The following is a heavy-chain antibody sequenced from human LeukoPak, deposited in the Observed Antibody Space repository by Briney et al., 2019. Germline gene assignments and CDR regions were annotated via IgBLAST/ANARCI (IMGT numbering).Heavy chain of an antibody. J-gene: IGHJ3*02. CDR2: IYYSGST. Sequence: SETLSLTCTVSGGSISSYYWSWIRQPPGKGLEWIGYIYYSGSTNYNPSLKSRVTISVDTSKNQFSLKLSSVTAADTAVYYCARPKSGDHAFDIWGQGTIVTVSS. CDR3: ARPKSGDHAFDI. V-gene: IGHV4-59*08. CDR1: GGSISSYY.